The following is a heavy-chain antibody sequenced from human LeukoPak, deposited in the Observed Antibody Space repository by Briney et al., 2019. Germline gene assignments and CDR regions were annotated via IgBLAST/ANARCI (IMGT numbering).Heavy chain of an antibody. CDR3: AYTRGYSLGLGVI. J-gene: IGHJ3*02. CDR2: IIPIFGTA. Sequence: GASVKVSCKASGGTFSSYAISWVRQAPGQGLEWMGGIIPIFGTANYAQKFQGRVTITADKSTSTAYMELSSLRSEDTAVYYCAYTRGYSLGLGVIWGQGTMVTVSS. CDR1: GGTFSSYA. V-gene: IGHV1-69*06. D-gene: IGHD5-18*01.